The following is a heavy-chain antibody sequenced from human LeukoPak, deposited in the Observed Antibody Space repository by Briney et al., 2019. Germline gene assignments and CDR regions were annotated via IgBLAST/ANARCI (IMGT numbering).Heavy chain of an antibody. CDR2: MNPNSGNT. J-gene: IGHJ4*02. CDR3: ARVAGNCGGDCYRLVY. CDR1: GYTFTTYD. V-gene: IGHV1-8*01. D-gene: IGHD2-21*01. Sequence: GASVNVSCKASGYTFTTYDINWVRQATGQGLEWMAWMNPNSGNTGYAQKFQGRVTMTRNTSISTAYMELSSLRSEDTAVYYCARVAGNCGGDCYRLVYWGQGTLVTVAS.